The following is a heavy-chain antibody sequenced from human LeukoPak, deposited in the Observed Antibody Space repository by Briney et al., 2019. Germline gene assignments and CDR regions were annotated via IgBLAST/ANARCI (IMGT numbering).Heavy chain of an antibody. D-gene: IGHD3-22*01. V-gene: IGHV1-18*01. CDR3: ARESEIYYYDGSGYYYGDFDY. CDR2: INAYNGNT. J-gene: IGHJ4*02. Sequence: AAVKVSPMRCRYTFTSYGISLVCPAPAQGLEWVGWINAYNGNTNYAQKLQGRVTITADTSTSTAYMELRSLGSDDTAVYYCARESEIYYYDGSGYYYGDFDYWGQGTLVTVSS. CDR1: RYTFTSYG.